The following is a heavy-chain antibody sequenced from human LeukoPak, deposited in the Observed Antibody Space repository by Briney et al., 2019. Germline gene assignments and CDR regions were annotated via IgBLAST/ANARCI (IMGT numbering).Heavy chain of an antibody. Sequence: PSQTLSLTCTVSGGSISSGGYYWSWIRQPPGKGLEWIGYIYHSGSTYYNPSLKSRVTISVDRSKNQFSLKLSSVTAADTAVYYCARPETTVNNWYFDLWGRGTLVTVSS. CDR2: IYHSGST. J-gene: IGHJ2*01. CDR3: ARPETTVNNWYFDL. CDR1: GGSISSGGYY. V-gene: IGHV4-30-2*01. D-gene: IGHD4-17*01.